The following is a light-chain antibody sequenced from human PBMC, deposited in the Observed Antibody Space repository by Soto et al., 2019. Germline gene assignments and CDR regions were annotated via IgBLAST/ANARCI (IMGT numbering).Light chain of an antibody. CDR3: QQLNSYPRT. Sequence: DIQLTQSPSFLSASVGDRVTITCRASQGISSYLAWYQQKPGKAPNLLIYAASTLQSGVPSRFSGSGSGPEFTLTISRLQPEDFATYYCQQLNSYPRTFGQGTKVEIK. V-gene: IGKV1-9*01. CDR1: QGISSY. J-gene: IGKJ1*01. CDR2: AAS.